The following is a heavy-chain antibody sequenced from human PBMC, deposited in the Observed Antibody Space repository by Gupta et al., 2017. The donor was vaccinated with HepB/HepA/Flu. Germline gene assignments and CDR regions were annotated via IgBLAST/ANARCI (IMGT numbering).Heavy chain of an antibody. D-gene: IGHD4-23*01. CDR2: IRSSGYPI. CDR3: ARGGGALDY. Sequence: EVQLVESGGGLVQPGGSLRLSCAASGFSFSGYEMNWVRQAPGKGLEWVSYIRSSGYPIYYADSVKGRFTISRDNAKNSLYLQMNSLRAEDTAVYYCARGGGALDYWGQGTLVTVSS. J-gene: IGHJ4*02. CDR1: GFSFSGYE. V-gene: IGHV3-48*03.